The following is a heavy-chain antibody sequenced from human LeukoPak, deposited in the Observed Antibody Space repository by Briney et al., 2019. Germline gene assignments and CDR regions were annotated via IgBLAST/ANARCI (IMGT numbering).Heavy chain of an antibody. CDR3: ARGSGPLLSSFDY. Sequence: GGSLRLSCAASGFTFSSYAMHWVRQAPGKGLEWVPVISYDGSNKYYADSVKGRFTISRDNSKNTLYLQMNSLRAEDTAVYYCARGSGPLLSSFDYWGQGTLVTVSS. CDR1: GFTFSSYA. D-gene: IGHD2-21*02. J-gene: IGHJ4*02. V-gene: IGHV3-30-3*01. CDR2: ISYDGSNK.